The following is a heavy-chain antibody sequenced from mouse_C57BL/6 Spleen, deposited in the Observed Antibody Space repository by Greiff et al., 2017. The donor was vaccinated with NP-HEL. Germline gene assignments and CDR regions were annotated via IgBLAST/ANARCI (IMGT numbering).Heavy chain of an antibody. V-gene: IGHV1-69*01. J-gene: IGHJ3*01. Sequence: VQLQQPGAELVMPGASVKLSCKASGYTFTSYWMHWVKQGPGQGLEWIGEIDPSDSYTNYNQKFKGKSTLTVDKSSSTAYMQLSSLTSEDSAGYYCARSDYYGSSPWFAYWGQGTLVTVSA. D-gene: IGHD1-1*01. CDR3: ARSDYYGSSPWFAY. CDR1: GYTFTSYW. CDR2: IDPSDSYT.